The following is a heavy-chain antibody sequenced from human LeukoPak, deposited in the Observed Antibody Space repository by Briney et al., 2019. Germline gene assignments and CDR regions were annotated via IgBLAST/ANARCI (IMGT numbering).Heavy chain of an antibody. CDR3: ARMLEGAIHFDY. D-gene: IGHD3-16*02. V-gene: IGHV1-69*04. Sequence: ASVKVSCKASGGTFSSYAISWVRQAPGQGLEWLGRIIPILGIANYAQKFQGRVTITADKSTSTAYMELSSLRSEDTAVYYCARMLEGAIHFDYWGQGTLVTVSS. CDR2: IIPILGIA. CDR1: GGTFSSYA. J-gene: IGHJ4*02.